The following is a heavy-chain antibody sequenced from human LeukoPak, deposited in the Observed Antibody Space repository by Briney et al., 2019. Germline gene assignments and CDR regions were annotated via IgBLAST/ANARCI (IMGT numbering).Heavy chain of an antibody. J-gene: IGHJ4*02. CDR1: GFTFNFYG. CDR3: AKARGAYSGYVDY. D-gene: IGHD5-12*01. V-gene: IGHV3-23*01. Sequence: PGGSLRLSCAASGFTFNFYGMSWVRQAPGRGLEWVSILSGSGDSTYYADSVKGRFTISRDNSKNTLYLQMNSLRAEDTAVYYCAKARGAYSGYVDYWGQGTLVTVSS. CDR2: LSGSGDST.